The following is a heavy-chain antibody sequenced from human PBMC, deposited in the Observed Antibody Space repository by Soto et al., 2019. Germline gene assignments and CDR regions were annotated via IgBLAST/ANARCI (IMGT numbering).Heavy chain of an antibody. CDR3: AITTSTVSYWFDP. D-gene: IGHD4-4*01. CDR1: GFRFSSYW. CDR2: IKEDGREQ. Sequence: EIQLMQSGGGLARPGGSLRLSCAASGFRFSSYWMSWVRQAPGKGPEWVANIKEDGREQHYVDSVKGRFTISRDNTENSLFLQVNNLRAEDSAIYYCAITTSTVSYWFDPWGPGTQVTVSS. J-gene: IGHJ5*02. V-gene: IGHV3-7*03.